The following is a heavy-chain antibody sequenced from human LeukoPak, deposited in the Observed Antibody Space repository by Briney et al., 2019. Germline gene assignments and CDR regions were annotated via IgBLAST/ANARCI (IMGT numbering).Heavy chain of an antibody. J-gene: IGHJ4*02. CDR3: ASLRKDTNGWYYFDY. D-gene: IGHD6-19*01. CDR2: IYYDGSKK. CDR1: GFTFRNYG. Sequence: GGSLRLSCAASGFTFRNYGMHWVRQAPGKGLEWVALIYYDGSKKNYADSVKGRFTISRDNSKNTLYLQMNSLRVEDTAMYYCASLRKDTNGWYYFDYWGQGTLVAVSS. V-gene: IGHV3-33*01.